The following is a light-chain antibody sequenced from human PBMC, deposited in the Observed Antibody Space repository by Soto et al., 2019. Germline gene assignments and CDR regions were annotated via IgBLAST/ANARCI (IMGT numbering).Light chain of an antibody. Sequence: QSVLTQPASVSGSPGQWITISCTGTSSDIGYYNYVSWYQQDPGKAPKLIIYEVSNRPSGVSNRFSGSKSGNTASLTISGLQAEDEADYYCSSYTRSSTLVVFGGGTKLTDL. CDR2: EVS. CDR1: SSDIGYYNY. CDR3: SSYTRSSTLVV. V-gene: IGLV2-14*01. J-gene: IGLJ3*02.